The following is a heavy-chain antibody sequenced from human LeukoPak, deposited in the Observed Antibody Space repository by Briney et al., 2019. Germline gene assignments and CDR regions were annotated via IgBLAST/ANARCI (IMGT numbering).Heavy chain of an antibody. CDR2: INAGNGNT. D-gene: IGHD1-26*01. Sequence: VASVKVSCKASGYTFTSYAMHWVRQAPGQRLEWMGWINAGNGNTKYSQKFQGRVTITRDTSASTAYMELSSLRSEDTAVYYCARDTPSGVGADLNWFDPWGQGTLVTVS. CDR1: GYTFTSYA. CDR3: ARDTPSGVGADLNWFDP. J-gene: IGHJ5*02. V-gene: IGHV1-3*01.